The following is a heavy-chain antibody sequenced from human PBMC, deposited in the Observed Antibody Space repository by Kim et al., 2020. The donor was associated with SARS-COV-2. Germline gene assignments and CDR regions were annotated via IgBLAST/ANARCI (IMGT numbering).Heavy chain of an antibody. CDR3: ARDRNICSGGNCYVDAFDI. D-gene: IGHD2-15*01. CDR2: INPSGGNT. J-gene: IGHJ3*02. Sequence: ASVKVSCQASGYTFTSDYMHWVRQAPGQGLEWMGIINPSGGNTSYAQKFQGRVTMTSDTSTSTIYMELSSLTSEDTAFYYCARDRNICSGGNCYVDAFDIWGQGTLVTVSS. V-gene: IGHV1-46*01. CDR1: GYTFTSDY.